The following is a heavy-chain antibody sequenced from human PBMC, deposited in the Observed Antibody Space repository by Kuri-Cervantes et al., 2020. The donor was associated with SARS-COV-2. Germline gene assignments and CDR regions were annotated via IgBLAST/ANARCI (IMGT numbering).Heavy chain of an antibody. D-gene: IGHD6-19*01. V-gene: IGHV3-23*01. CDR2: ISGSGGST. Sequence: GEALKISRAAPGFTFSSYAMSWVRQAPGKGLEWVSAISGSGGSTYYADSVKGRFTISRDNSKNTLYLQMNSLRAEDTAVYYCAKDSVVGSGWFFDYWGQGTLVTVSS. CDR1: GFTFSSYA. CDR3: AKDSVVGSGWFFDY. J-gene: IGHJ4*02.